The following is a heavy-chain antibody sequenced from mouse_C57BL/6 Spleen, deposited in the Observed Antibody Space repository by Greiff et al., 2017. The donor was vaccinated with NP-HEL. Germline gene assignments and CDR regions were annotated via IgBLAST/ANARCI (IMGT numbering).Heavy chain of an antibody. D-gene: IGHD2-1*01. CDR2: IYPRSGNT. CDR3: ARYYYGNDYYAMDY. Sequence: VKVVESGAELARPGASVKLSCKASGYTFTSYGISWVKQRTGQGLEWIGEIYPRSGNTYYNEKFKGKATLTADKSSSTAYMELRSLTSEDSAVYFCARYYYGNDYYAMDYWGQGTSVTVSS. CDR1: GYTFTSYG. J-gene: IGHJ4*01. V-gene: IGHV1-81*01.